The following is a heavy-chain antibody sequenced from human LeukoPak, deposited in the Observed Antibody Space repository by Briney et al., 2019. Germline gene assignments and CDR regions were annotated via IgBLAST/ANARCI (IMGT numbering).Heavy chain of an antibody. V-gene: IGHV4-61*02. J-gene: IGHJ5*02. D-gene: IGHD2-8*02. CDR3: ARDRVPPLVVYAPGGWFDP. Sequence: SQTLSLTCTVSGGSISRGDYYWGWIRQPAGKGLEWIGRIYTSGSTNYNPSLKSRVTISVDTSKNQFSLKLSSVTAADTAVYYCARDRVPPLVVYAPGGWFDPWGQGTLVTVSS. CDR2: IYTSGST. CDR1: GGSISRGDYY.